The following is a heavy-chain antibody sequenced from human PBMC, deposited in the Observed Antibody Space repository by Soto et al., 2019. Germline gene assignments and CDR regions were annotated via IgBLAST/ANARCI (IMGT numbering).Heavy chain of an antibody. V-gene: IGHV4-59*01. CDR1: GGSISPYY. D-gene: IGHD1-26*01. CDR2: IYYSGST. Sequence: PSETLSLTCTVSGGSISPYYWNWIRQFPGKGLEWIAYIYYSGSTYYNPSLTSRVTISLDTAKNQFSLKLTSVTAADTAMYYCARGEGRYFPFDLWGQGTLVTVSS. J-gene: IGHJ4*02. CDR3: ARGEGRYFPFDL.